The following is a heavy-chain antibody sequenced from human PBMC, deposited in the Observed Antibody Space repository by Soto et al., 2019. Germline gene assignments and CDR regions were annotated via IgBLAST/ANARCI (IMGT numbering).Heavy chain of an antibody. Sequence: QVPLVQSGAEVKKPGASVKVSCKASGYTFTSYDINWVRQATGQGLEWMGWMNTNSGNTGYAQKFQGRVTMTRNTSISTAYMELSSLRSEDTAVYYCARAVPVGYCSGGSCYPLGYWGQGTLVTVSS. CDR3: ARAVPVGYCSGGSCYPLGY. D-gene: IGHD2-15*01. CDR1: GYTFTSYD. CDR2: MNTNSGNT. J-gene: IGHJ4*02. V-gene: IGHV1-8*01.